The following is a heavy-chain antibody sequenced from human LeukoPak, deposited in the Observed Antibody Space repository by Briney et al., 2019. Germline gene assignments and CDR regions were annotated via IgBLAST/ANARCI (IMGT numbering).Heavy chain of an antibody. CDR3: ARDAFGGDSFET. Sequence: GASVKDSCKASGYTFTDNYIHWVRQAPGQGLEWLGWIYAKTGATKNAQKFQGRVTMARDRSINTAYMDLYSLNSDDTAVYYCARDAFGGDSFETWGQGTMVTVSS. J-gene: IGHJ3*02. CDR1: GYTFTDNY. V-gene: IGHV1-2*02. D-gene: IGHD3-10*01. CDR2: IYAKTGAT.